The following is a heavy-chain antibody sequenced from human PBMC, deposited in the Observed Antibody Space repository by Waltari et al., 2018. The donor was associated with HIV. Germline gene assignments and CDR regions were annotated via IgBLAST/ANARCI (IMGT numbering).Heavy chain of an antibody. Sequence: EVQLVESGGGLVQPGRSLRLSCAASGFTFDDYAMNWVRQAPGKGLEWVSGISWNIGTIGYADSVKGRFTISRDNAKNSLYLQMNSLRAEDTALYYCAKDKRSGYGGNSVWYFDLWGRVTLVTVSS. CDR3: AKDKRSGYGGNSVWYFDL. V-gene: IGHV3-9*01. CDR2: ISWNIGTI. D-gene: IGHD4-17*01. CDR1: GFTFDDYA. J-gene: IGHJ2*01.